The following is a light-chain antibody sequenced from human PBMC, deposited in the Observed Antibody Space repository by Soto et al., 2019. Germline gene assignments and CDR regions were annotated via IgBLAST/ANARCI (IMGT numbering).Light chain of an antibody. CDR1: QSISPW. V-gene: IGKV1-5*03. CDR2: KAS. Sequence: DIQMTQSPSSLSTSVGDRVTITCRASQSISPWLALYQQTPGKAPKLLIYKASNLESGVPSSFSGSRSGTEFSVTMSSLQPDDFATYYCQQYNRYPWTFGQGTKVAIK. CDR3: QQYNRYPWT. J-gene: IGKJ1*01.